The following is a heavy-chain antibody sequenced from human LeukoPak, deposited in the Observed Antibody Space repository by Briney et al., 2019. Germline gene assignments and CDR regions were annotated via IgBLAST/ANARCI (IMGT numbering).Heavy chain of an antibody. Sequence: GGSLRLSCAASGFTFSSYSMNWVRQAPGKGLEWVSSISSSSSYIYYADSVKGRFTISRDNSQNTLYLQMNRLRAEDTAVYYCGRDSLGGDYWGQGTLVTVSS. CDR1: GFTFSSYS. V-gene: IGHV3-21*06. D-gene: IGHD3-16*01. J-gene: IGHJ4*02. CDR2: ISSSSSYI. CDR3: GRDSLGGDY.